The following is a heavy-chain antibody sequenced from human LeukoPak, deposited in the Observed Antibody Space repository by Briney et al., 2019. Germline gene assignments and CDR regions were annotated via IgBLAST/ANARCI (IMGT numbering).Heavy chain of an antibody. Sequence: GGSLRLSCAASGFSFSSSWMSWVRQTPGKGLERVANIKPDGSDKYYVDFVKGRFTISRDNAKNSLYLQMNSLRAEDTAMYYCARDQRGPDYWGQGTLVTVSS. CDR3: ARDQRGPDY. CDR2: IKPDGSDK. CDR1: GFSFSSSW. V-gene: IGHV3-7*05. J-gene: IGHJ4*02. D-gene: IGHD3-10*01.